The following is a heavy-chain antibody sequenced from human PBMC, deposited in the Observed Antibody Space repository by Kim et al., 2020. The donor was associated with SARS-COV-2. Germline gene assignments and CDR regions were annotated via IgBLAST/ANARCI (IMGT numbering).Heavy chain of an antibody. J-gene: IGHJ4*02. D-gene: IGHD3-3*01. CDR2: IWYDGSNK. V-gene: IGHV3-33*01. CDR1: GFTFSSYG. Sequence: GGSLRLSCAASGFTFSSYGMHWVRQAPGKGLEWVAVIWYDGSNKYYADSVKGRFTISRDNSKNTLYLQMNSLRAEDTAVYYCARAQGTYYDFWSGYVWGQGTLVTVSS. CDR3: ARAQGTYYDFWSGYV.